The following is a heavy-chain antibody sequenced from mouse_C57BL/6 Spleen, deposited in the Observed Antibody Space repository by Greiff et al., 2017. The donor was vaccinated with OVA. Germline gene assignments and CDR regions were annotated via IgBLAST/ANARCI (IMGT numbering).Heavy chain of an antibody. Sequence: EVQRVESGGGLVQPGGSLSLSCAASGFTFTDYYMSWVRQPPGKALEWLGFIRNKANGYTTEYSASVKGRFTISRDNSQSILYLQMNALRAEDSATYSCARHYCGSSYDAMDYWGQGASVTVSS. V-gene: IGHV7-3*01. J-gene: IGHJ4*01. CDR2: IRNKANGYTT. D-gene: IGHD1-1*01. CDR3: ARHYCGSSYDAMDY. CDR1: GFTFTDYY.